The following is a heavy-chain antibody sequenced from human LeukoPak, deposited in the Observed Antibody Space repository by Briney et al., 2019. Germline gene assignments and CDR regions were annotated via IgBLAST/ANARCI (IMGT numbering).Heavy chain of an antibody. J-gene: IGHJ4*02. CDR1: GGTFSSYA. D-gene: IGHD3-22*01. Sequence: GASVKVSCKASGGTFSSYAISWVRQAPGQGLEWMGRIIPILGIANYAQKFQGRVTITADKSTSTAYMELSSLRSEDTAVYYCARDGRPGYDSSGYYFGNGFDYWGQGTLVTVSS. V-gene: IGHV1-69*04. CDR3: ARDGRPGYDSSGYYFGNGFDY. CDR2: IIPILGIA.